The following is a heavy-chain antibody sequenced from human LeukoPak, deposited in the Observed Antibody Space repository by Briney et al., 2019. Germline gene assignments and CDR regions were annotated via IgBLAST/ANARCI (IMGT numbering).Heavy chain of an antibody. Sequence: GGSLRLSCAASGFTFSDYYMSWIRQAPGKGLEWVSYISSSGSTIHYADSVKGRFTISRDNAKNSLYLQMNSLRAEDTAVYYCANGGPTGDLRSSGRDYWGQGTQVTVSS. CDR2: ISSSGSTI. V-gene: IGHV3-11*01. J-gene: IGHJ4*02. D-gene: IGHD7-27*01. CDR3: ANGGPTGDLRSSGRDY. CDR1: GFTFSDYY.